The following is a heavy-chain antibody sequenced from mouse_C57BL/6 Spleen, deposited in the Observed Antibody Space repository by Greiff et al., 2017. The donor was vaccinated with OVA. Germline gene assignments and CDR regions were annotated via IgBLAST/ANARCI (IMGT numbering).Heavy chain of an antibody. V-gene: IGHV1-26*01. Sequence: VQLQQSGPELVKPGASVKISCKASGYTFTDYYMNWVKQSHGKSLEWIGDINPNNGGTSYNQKFKGKATLTVDKSSSTAYMELRSLTSEDSAVYYCARWLLPDYCGQGTTLTVSS. CDR2: INPNNGGT. CDR1: GYTFTDYY. J-gene: IGHJ2*01. D-gene: IGHD2-3*01. CDR3: ARWLLPDY.